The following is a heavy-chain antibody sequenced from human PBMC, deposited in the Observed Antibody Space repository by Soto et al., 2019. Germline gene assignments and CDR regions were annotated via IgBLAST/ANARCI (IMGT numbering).Heavy chain of an antibody. V-gene: IGHV1-2*04. CDR3: ARAGDTMIVRHGAFDI. CDR2: INPNSGGT. D-gene: IGHD3-22*01. J-gene: IGHJ3*02. Sequence: ASVKVSCKASGYTFTGYYMHWVRQAPGQGLEWMGWINPNSGGTNYAQKFQGWVTMTRDTSISTAYMELSRLRSDDTAVYYCARAGDTMIVRHGAFDIWGQGTMVTVSS. CDR1: GYTFTGYY.